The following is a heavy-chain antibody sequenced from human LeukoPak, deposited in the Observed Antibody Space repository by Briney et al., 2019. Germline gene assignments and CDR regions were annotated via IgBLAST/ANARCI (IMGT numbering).Heavy chain of an antibody. CDR2: ISAYNGNT. CDR3: ARGGSSSGWYEGVWFDP. V-gene: IGHV1-18*01. D-gene: IGHD6-19*01. Sequence: ASVKVSCKASGYTFTSYGISWVRQAPGQGLEWMGWISAYNGNTNYAQKLQGRVTMTTDTSTSTAYMELRSLRSDDTAVYHCARGGSSSGWYEGVWFDPWGQGTLVTVSS. CDR1: GYTFTSYG. J-gene: IGHJ5*02.